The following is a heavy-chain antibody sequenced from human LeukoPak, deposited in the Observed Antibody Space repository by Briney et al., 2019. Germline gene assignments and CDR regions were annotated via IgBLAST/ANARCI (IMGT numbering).Heavy chain of an antibody. CDR3: VGGSGSYYRGWFDP. Sequence: KPSETLSLTCTVSGGSISSYYWSWIRQPPGKGLEWIGYIYTSGSTNYNPSLKSRVTISVDTSKNQFSLKLSSVTGADTAVYYCVGGSGSYYRGWFDPWGQGTLVTVSS. D-gene: IGHD3-10*01. CDR2: IYTSGST. J-gene: IGHJ5*02. V-gene: IGHV4-4*09. CDR1: GGSISSYY.